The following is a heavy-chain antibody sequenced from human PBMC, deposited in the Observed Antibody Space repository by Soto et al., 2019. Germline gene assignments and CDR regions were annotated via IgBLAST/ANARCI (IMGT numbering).Heavy chain of an antibody. V-gene: IGHV4-30-4*08. CDR3: ARGDHYYYGLDV. CDR1: GGSFSGYY. Sequence: SETLSLTCAVYGGSFSGYYWNWIRQPPGKGLEWIGYIYYSGSTYYSPSLKSRLTISVDTSNNQFSLKLTSVTAADTAVYFCARGDHYYYGLDVWGQGTTVTVSS. CDR2: IYYSGST. J-gene: IGHJ6*02.